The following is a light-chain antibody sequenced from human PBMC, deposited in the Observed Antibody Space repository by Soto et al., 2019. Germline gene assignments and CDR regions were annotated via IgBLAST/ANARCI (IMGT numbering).Light chain of an antibody. CDR2: EVN. V-gene: IGLV2-8*01. CDR1: TSDIGGYDY. Sequence: ALTQPPSASGSPGQSVAISCTGTTSDIGGYDYVSWYQQHPGKAPKLMIYEVNKRPSGVPDRFSGSKSGNTASLTVSGLQAEDEADYYCSSHGGNSPYVFGTGTKVTVL. CDR3: SSHGGNSPYV. J-gene: IGLJ1*01.